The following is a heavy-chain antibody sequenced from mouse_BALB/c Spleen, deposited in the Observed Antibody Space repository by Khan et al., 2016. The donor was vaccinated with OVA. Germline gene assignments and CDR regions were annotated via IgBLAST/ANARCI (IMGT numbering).Heavy chain of an antibody. CDR1: VFSLANYG. V-gene: IGHV2-6-1*01. J-gene: IGHJ4*01. D-gene: IGHD2-10*01. Sequence: QMQLEESGPGLVAPSQSLSITCTISVFSLANYGVHWVRQPPGKCLEWLVVIWSDGTTTYNSALKFRLSISRDNSKSQVFLKMNSIQTDDTAMYYCARQPYYHYYVMDYWGQGTSVTVSS. CDR2: IWSDGTT. CDR3: ARQPYYHYYVMDY.